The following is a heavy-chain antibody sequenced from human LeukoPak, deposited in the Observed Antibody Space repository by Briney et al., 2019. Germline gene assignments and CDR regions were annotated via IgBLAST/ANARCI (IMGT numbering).Heavy chain of an antibody. D-gene: IGHD6-6*01. J-gene: IGHJ6*03. Sequence: PSETLSLTCTVSGGSISSYYWSWIRQPAGKGLEWIGRIYTSGSTNYNPSLKSRVTMSVDTSKNQFSLKLSSVTAADTAVYYCARAANSSPGNYYYYMDVWGKGTTVTVSS. CDR2: IYTSGST. CDR1: GGSISSYY. V-gene: IGHV4-4*07. CDR3: ARAANSSPGNYYYYMDV.